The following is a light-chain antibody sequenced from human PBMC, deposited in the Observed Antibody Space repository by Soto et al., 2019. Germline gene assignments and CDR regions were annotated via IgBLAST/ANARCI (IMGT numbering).Light chain of an antibody. J-gene: IGLJ1*01. V-gene: IGLV2-23*02. CDR2: EVS. Sequence: QSVLTQPASVSGSPGQSITISCTGTSSDVGSYNLVSWYQQHPGKAPKLMIYEVSKRPSGVSNGFSGSKSGNTASLTISGLQAEDEADYYCCSYAGSSTSPYVFGTGTKVTVL. CDR1: SSDVGSYNL. CDR3: CSYAGSSTSPYV.